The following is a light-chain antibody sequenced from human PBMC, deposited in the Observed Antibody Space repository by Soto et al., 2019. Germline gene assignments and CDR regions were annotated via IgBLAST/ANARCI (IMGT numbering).Light chain of an antibody. J-gene: IGLJ1*01. CDR3: CSYAGGYTHYV. CDR1: SSDVGGFNY. Sequence: QSVLTQPPSVSGSPVQSVTISCTGTSSDVGGFNYVSWYQHHPGKAPKLMIYDVNKRPSGVPDLFSGSKSGNTASLTISGLQAEDEADYYCCSYAGGYTHYVFATGTKLTVL. V-gene: IGLV2-11*01. CDR2: DVN.